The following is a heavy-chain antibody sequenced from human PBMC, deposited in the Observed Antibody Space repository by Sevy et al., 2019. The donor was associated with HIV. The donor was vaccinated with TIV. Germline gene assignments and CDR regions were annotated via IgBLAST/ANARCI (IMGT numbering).Heavy chain of an antibody. J-gene: IGHJ6*02. Sequence: ASVKVSCKASGYTFTGYYMHWVRQAPGQGLEWMGWINPNSGGTNYAQKFQGRVTMTRDTSISTAYMELSRLRSDDTAVYYCVRGAYQLLYYYYGMDVWGQGTTVTVSS. D-gene: IGHD2-2*01. V-gene: IGHV1-2*02. CDR3: VRGAYQLLYYYYGMDV. CDR1: GYTFTGYY. CDR2: INPNSGGT.